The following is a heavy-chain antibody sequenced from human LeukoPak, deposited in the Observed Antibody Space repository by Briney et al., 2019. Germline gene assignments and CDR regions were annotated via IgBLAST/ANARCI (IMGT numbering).Heavy chain of an antibody. V-gene: IGHV4-4*02. Sequence: ASETLSLTCAVSGGSISSSNWWSWVRQPPGKGLEWIGEIYHSGSTNYNPSLKSRVTISVDKSKNQFSLKLSSVTAADTAVYYCARGIAAAAGGWFDPWGQGTLVTVSS. CDR3: ARGIAAAAGGWFDP. D-gene: IGHD6-13*01. CDR2: IYHSGST. J-gene: IGHJ5*02. CDR1: GGSISSSNW.